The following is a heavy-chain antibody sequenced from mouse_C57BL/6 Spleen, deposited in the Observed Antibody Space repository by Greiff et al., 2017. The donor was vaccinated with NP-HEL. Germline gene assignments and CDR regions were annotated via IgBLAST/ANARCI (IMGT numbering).Heavy chain of an antibody. J-gene: IGHJ4*01. D-gene: IGHD1-1*01. CDR2: IYPGDGDT. CDR1: GYAFSSSW. Sequence: QLQQSGPELVKPGASVKISCKASGYAFSSSWMNWVKQRPGKGLEWIGRIYPGDGDTNYNGKFKGKATLTADKSSSTAYMQLSSLTSEDSAVYFCARRYGSSGYAMDYWGQGTSVTVSS. V-gene: IGHV1-82*01. CDR3: ARRYGSSGYAMDY.